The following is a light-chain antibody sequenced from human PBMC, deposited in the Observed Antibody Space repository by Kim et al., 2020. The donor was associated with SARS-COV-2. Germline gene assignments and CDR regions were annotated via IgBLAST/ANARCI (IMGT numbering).Light chain of an antibody. CDR2: NNN. CDR1: SSNIGSNS. V-gene: IGLV1-47*02. Sequence: QPVLTQPPSASGTPGQRVTISCSGSSSNIGSNSVYWYQQLPGTATKLLIYNNNQRPSGVPDRFSGSKSGTSASLAISGLRSEDEADYYCAPWDDSLSGWVFGGGTQLTVL. CDR3: APWDDSLSGWV. J-gene: IGLJ3*02.